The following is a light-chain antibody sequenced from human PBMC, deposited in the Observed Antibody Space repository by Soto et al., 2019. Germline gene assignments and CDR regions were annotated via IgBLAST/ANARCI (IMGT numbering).Light chain of an antibody. CDR3: QQSYSTPPT. CDR2: AAS. CDR1: QSISSF. V-gene: IGKV1-39*01. J-gene: IGKJ1*01. Sequence: DIQMIQSPSSLSASVGDRVTITCRASQSISSFLNWYQQKPGKAPKLLIYAASSLQSGVPSRFSGSGSGTDFTLTISSLQPEDFATYYCQQSYSTPPTFGQGTKVETK.